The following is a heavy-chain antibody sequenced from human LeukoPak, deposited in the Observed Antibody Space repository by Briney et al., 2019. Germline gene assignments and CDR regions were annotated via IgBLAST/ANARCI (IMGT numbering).Heavy chain of an antibody. CDR3: ARGPYDSSFYVGDY. J-gene: IGHJ4*02. V-gene: IGHV3-74*01. D-gene: IGHD3-22*01. CDR1: GFTFSSYG. CDR2: IKSDGSST. Sequence: GGSLRLSCAASGFTFSSYGMHWVRQGPGKGLVWVSRIKSDGSSTSYAGSVKGRFTISRDNAKNTLFLQMNSLRDDDTAVYYCARGPYDSSFYVGDYWGQGTLVSVSS.